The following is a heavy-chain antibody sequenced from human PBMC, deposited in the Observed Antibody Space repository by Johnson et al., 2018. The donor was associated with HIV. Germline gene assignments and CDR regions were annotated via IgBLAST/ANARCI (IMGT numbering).Heavy chain of an antibody. J-gene: IGHJ3*02. CDR2: ISGSGGRP. V-gene: IGHV3-23*04. Sequence: VQLVESGGGVVRPGWSLRLSCAASGFTFSTYAMSWVRQAPGKGLEWVSGISGSGGRPYYADSVKGRFTISRDNSKNTTYLQMNSLRAEDTAVYYCAKDRDSYCPPTFAAFDIWGQGTMVTVSS. CDR1: GFTFSTYA. D-gene: IGHD4-11*01. CDR3: AKDRDSYCPPTFAAFDI.